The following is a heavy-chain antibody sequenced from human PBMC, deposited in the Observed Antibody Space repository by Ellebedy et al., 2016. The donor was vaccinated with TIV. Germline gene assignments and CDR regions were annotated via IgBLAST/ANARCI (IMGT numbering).Heavy chain of an antibody. Sequence: GESLKISCKGSGYSFTSYWIGWVRQMPGKGLEWMGIIYPGDSDTRYSPSFHCQVTITADKSISTAYLQWSRLKASDTAMYYCARPPDSASHDDYFDYWGQGTLVTVSS. CDR2: IYPGDSDT. V-gene: IGHV5-51*01. CDR3: ARPPDSASHDDYFDY. D-gene: IGHD1-26*01. J-gene: IGHJ4*02. CDR1: GYSFTSYW.